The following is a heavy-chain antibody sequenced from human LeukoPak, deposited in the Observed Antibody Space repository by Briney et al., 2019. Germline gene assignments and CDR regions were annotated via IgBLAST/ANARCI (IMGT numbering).Heavy chain of an antibody. D-gene: IGHD1-26*01. CDR3: AKSGRKYYPVLGLDF. J-gene: IGHJ4*02. CDR1: GFPSDDYA. CDR2: ISWHTGTT. V-gene: IGHV3-9*02. Sequence: HPGRSLRLSCAASGFPSDDYAMHWVRQAPGKGLEWVSGISWHTGTTGYAGSVKGRFTISSDSAKNSLYLQMDSLRVEDTALYYCAKSGRKYYPVLGLDFWGQGSLVTVSS.